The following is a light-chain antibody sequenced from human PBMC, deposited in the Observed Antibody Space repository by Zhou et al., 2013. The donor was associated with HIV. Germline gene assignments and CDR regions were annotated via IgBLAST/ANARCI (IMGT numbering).Light chain of an antibody. CDR1: QSVRNY. CDR3: QQRSDWPIT. CDR2: DTS. Sequence: EIVLTQSPATLSLSPGERATLSCRASQSVRNYLAWYQQKCGQAPRLLIYDTSNRATGIPARFSGSGSGTDFTLTISSLEPEDFAVYYCQQRSDWPITFGQGTRLEIK. V-gene: IGKV3-11*01. J-gene: IGKJ5*01.